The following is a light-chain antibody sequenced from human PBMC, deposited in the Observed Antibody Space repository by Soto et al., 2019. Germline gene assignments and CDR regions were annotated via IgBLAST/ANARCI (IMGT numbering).Light chain of an antibody. CDR2: DVS. CDR3: GSYTTSSNYV. CDR1: ISDVGSYNY. J-gene: IGLJ1*01. V-gene: IGLV2-14*03. Sequence: QSVLTQPASVSGSPGQSITISCTGTISDVGSYNYVSWYQQYPGKAPKLMIYDVSTRPSGVSDRSSGSKSGNTASLTISGLRAEDEADYYCGSYTTSSNYVFGTGTKATLL.